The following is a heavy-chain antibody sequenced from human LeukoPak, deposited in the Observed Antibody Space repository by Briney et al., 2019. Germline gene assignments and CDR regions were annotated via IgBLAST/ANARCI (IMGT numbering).Heavy chain of an antibody. D-gene: IGHD6-13*01. V-gene: IGHV3-23*01. CDR1: GFTFSSYA. CDR2: ISGSGGST. CDR3: AKDSSRIYYYGMDV. J-gene: IGHJ6*02. Sequence: QPGGSLRLSCAAPGFTFSSYAMSWVRQAPGKGLEWVSAISGSGGSTYYADSVKGRFTISRDNSKNTLYLQMNSLRVEDTAVYYCAKDSSRIYYYGMDVWGQGTTVTVSS.